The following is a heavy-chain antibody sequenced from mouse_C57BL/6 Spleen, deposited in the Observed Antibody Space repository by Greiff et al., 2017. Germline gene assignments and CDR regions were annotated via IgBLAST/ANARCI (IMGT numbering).Heavy chain of an antibody. CDR2: ISGGGGNT. V-gene: IGHV5-9*01. CDR1: GFTFSSYT. D-gene: IGHD2-10*01. CDR3: ARDPSYYGNYFDY. J-gene: IGHJ2*01. Sequence: EVQLVESGGGLVKPGGSLKLSCAASGFTFSSYTMSWVRQTPEKRLEWVATISGGGGNTYYPDSVKGRFTISRDNAKNTLYLQMSSLRSEDTALYYCARDPSYYGNYFDYWGQGTTLTVSS.